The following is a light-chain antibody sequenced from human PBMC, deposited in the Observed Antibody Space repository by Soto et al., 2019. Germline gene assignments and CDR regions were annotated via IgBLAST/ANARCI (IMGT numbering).Light chain of an antibody. CDR1: SSNIRTNY. CDR3: SSYTSRSTLV. Sequence: QPVLTQPPSASGTPGQRVTISCSGTSSNIRTNYVYWYQRLPGTAPRLLIYLNNQRPSGVPDRFSGSKSGTSASLAISGLRSEDEADYYCSSYTSRSTLVFGTGTKLTVL. V-gene: IGLV1-47*01. CDR2: LNN. J-gene: IGLJ1*01.